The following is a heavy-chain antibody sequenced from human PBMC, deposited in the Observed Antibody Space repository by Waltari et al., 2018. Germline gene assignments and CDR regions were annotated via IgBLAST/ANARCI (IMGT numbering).Heavy chain of an antibody. CDR1: GASISSSNYY. V-gene: IGHV4-39*01. Sequence: QLQLQESGPGLVKPSEPLSPPCSVYGASISSSNYYCGWVRQPPGKGLEWIGSIYYTGSTYYNPSLKTRVAFSVHTSRNQFSLKLTSVTAEDTAIYYCSRTYYNFRSGQRRDTFHIWGPGTMVPVSA. D-gene: IGHD3-3*01. CDR3: SRTYYNFRSGQRRDTFHI. CDR2: IYYTGST. J-gene: IGHJ3*02.